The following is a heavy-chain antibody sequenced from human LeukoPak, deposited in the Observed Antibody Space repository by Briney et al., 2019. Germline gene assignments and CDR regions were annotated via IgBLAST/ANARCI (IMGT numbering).Heavy chain of an antibody. V-gene: IGHV3-74*01. CDR3: ARSGDGDFDF. CDR1: GFTFSRYW. Sequence: GGSLRLSCAASGFTFSRYWMHWVRQFPGKGLVWVSHIDGDGSSTNYADSVKGRFTISRDNAKNTLYLQMNSLRTEDTGVYYCARSGDGDFDFWGQGTLVTVSS. CDR2: IDGDGSST. J-gene: IGHJ4*02. D-gene: IGHD5-24*01.